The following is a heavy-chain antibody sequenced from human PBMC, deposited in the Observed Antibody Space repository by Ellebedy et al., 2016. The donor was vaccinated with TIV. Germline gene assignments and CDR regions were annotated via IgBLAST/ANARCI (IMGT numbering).Heavy chain of an antibody. CDR1: GGSISSGGYY. D-gene: IGHD5-12*01. CDR3: ARGGLRSGYDFDY. J-gene: IGHJ4*02. Sequence: LRLXXTVSGGSISSGGYYWSWIRQHPGKGLEWIGYIYYSGSTYYNPSLKSRVTISVDTSKNQFSLKLSSVTAADTAVYYCARGGLRSGYDFDYWGQGTLVTVSS. CDR2: IYYSGST. V-gene: IGHV4-31*03.